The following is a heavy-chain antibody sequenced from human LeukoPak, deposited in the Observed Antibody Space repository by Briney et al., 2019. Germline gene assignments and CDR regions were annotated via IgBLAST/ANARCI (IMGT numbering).Heavy chain of an antibody. V-gene: IGHV3-15*05. J-gene: IGHJ4*02. CDR2: IKSKTDGWTT. CDR1: GFTFSNAW. CDR3: ISVLGIVDSSGYPGY. Sequence: GGSLRLSCAASGFTFSNAWMGWVRQAPGKGLEWVGRIKSKTDGWTTDYAPPVKGRCTISRHDSKNTLFPKMNSLNTEDTAVYYCISVLGIVDSSGYPGYWGQGTLVTVSS. D-gene: IGHD3-22*01.